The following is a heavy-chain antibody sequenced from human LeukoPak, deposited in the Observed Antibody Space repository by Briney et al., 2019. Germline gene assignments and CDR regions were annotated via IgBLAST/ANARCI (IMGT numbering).Heavy chain of an antibody. D-gene: IGHD3-16*02. V-gene: IGHV4-34*01. CDR2: INHSGST. J-gene: IGHJ4*02. CDR1: GGSFSGYY. Sequence: PSETLSLTCAVYGGSFSGYYWSWIRQPPGKGLEWIGGINHSGSTNYNPSLKSRVTISVDTSKNQFSLKLSSVTAADTAVYYCASSDYDYVWGSYPYYFDYWGQGTLVTVSS. CDR3: ASSDYDYVWGSYPYYFDY.